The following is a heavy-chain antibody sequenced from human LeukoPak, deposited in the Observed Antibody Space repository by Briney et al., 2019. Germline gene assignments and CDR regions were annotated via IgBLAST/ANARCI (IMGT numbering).Heavy chain of an antibody. V-gene: IGHV4-4*07. D-gene: IGHD3-3*01. CDR1: GGSIGPYY. CDR3: ARGFAASGGFYYFDY. CDR2: IHTSGST. Sequence: SETLSLTCTVSGGSIGPYYWSWLRQPAGKGLEWIGRIHTSGSTDYNPSLKSRVTLSLDTSKSQLSLRLISVTAADTALYYCARGFAASGGFYYFDYWGQGILVTVFS. J-gene: IGHJ4*02.